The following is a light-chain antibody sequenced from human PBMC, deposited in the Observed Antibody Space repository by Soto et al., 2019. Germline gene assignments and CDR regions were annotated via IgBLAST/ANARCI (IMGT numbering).Light chain of an antibody. V-gene: IGLV2-23*01. CDR1: SSDVGSYNL. J-gene: IGLJ1*01. CDR2: EGS. CDR3: GAWENSLTVYV. Sequence: QSALTQPASVSGSPGQSITISCTGTSSDVGSYNLVSWYQQHPGKAPKLMIYEGSKRPSGVSNRFSGSKSGNTASLTISGLQAEDEADYYCGAWENSLTVYVFGSGTKLTVL.